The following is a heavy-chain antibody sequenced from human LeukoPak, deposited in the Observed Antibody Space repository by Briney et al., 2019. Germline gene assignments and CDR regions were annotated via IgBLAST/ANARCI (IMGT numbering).Heavy chain of an antibody. D-gene: IGHD6-19*01. CDR2: ISYDGSNK. Sequence: GGSLRLSCAASGFTFSSYGMHWVRQAPGKGLEWVAVISYDGSNKYYADSVKGRFTISRDNSKNTLYLQMNSLRAEDTAVYYCAKGQNSSGWYWFDYWGQGTLVTVSS. V-gene: IGHV3-30*18. CDR1: GFTFSSYG. J-gene: IGHJ4*02. CDR3: AKGQNSSGWYWFDY.